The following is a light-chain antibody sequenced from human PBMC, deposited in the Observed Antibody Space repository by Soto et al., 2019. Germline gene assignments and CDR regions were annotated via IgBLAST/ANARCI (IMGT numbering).Light chain of an antibody. Sequence: QPVLTQPSSLSAPPGASASLTCTLRSGLNVGPYWIYWYQQKPGSPPQYLLRYKSDSENQQGSGVPSRFSGSKDASANAGILLVSGLQSDDEADYYCMTWHGTAVVFGGGTQLTVL. J-gene: IGLJ7*01. V-gene: IGLV5-45*02. CDR1: SGLNVGPYW. CDR2: YKSDSEN. CDR3: MTWHGTAVV.